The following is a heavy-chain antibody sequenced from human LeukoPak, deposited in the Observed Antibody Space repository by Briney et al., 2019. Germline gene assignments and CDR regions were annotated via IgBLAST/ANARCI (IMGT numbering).Heavy chain of an antibody. CDR1: GFTFSSYA. CDR3: ARVRKDIQSMVRGQNYYYYYMDV. Sequence: GGSLRLSCAASGFTFSSYAMNWVRQAPGKGLEWVSYISSSGSTIYYADSVKGRFTISRDNAKNSLYLQMNSLRAEDTAVYCCARVRKDIQSMVRGQNYYYYYMDVWGKGTTVIISS. V-gene: IGHV3-48*03. D-gene: IGHD3-10*01. CDR2: ISSSGSTI. J-gene: IGHJ6*03.